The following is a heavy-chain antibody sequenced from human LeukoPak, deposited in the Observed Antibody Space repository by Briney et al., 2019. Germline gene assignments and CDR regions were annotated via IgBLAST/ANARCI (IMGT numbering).Heavy chain of an antibody. CDR3: ARPAEVGSDAFDI. V-gene: IGHV5-51*01. D-gene: IGHD1-26*01. Sequence: GESLKISRKSSGYSFTSYWIGLVRQMPGKGLEWMVIIYPGASDTRYSPSFQGQVTISADKSISTAYLQWSSMKASDTAMYYCARPAEVGSDAFDIWGQGTMVAVSS. CDR2: IYPGASDT. J-gene: IGHJ3*02. CDR1: GYSFTSYW.